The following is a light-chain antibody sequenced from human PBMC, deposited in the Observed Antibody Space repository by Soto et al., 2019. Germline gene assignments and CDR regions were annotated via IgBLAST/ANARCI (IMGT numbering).Light chain of an antibody. Sequence: DIQMNQSPSTLSASVGDRVTITCRASQSVSRWLAWYQQKPGKAPKLLIYKASTLESGVPSRFSGSGSGTEFPLAISSLQSDDSATYSCHQYNDHWTFGXGTKV. J-gene: IGKJ1*01. CDR3: HQYNDHWT. CDR2: KAS. V-gene: IGKV1-5*03. CDR1: QSVSRW.